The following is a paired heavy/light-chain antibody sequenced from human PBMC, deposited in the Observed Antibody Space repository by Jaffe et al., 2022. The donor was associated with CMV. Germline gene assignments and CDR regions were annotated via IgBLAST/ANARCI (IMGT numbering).Light chain of an antibody. Sequence: EIVMTQSPATLSVSPGERATLSCRASQSVGSNLAWYQQKPGQAPRLLVYGVSTRATGIPARLSGGGSGTEFTLTISSLQSEDFAIYYCHQYNDWPFTFGQGTRLE. J-gene: IGKJ5*01. CDR2: GVS. V-gene: IGKV3D-15*01. CDR3: HQYNDWPFT. CDR1: QSVGSN.
Heavy chain of an antibody. Sequence: EVQLVESGGGLVQPGGSLRLSCAASGFTFSTYWMYWVRQAPGKGLMCVSRINSDGSTTTYADSVKGRFTISRDNAKNTLHLQLNSLRAEDTAMFYCVRFGGSPTWGQGTMVTVSS. D-gene: IGHD1-26*01. CDR1: GFTFSTYW. CDR3: VRFGGSPT. J-gene: IGHJ3*01. V-gene: IGHV3-74*03. CDR2: INSDGSTT.